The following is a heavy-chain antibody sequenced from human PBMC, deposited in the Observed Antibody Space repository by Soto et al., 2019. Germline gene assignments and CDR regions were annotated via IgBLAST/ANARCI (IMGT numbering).Heavy chain of an antibody. CDR1: GFTFSSYS. CDR3: AKKVHYGSGSQFFDY. D-gene: IGHD3-10*01. CDR2: FRSGGDDDTT. J-gene: IGHJ4*02. V-gene: IGHV3-23*01. Sequence: RLSCAASGFTFSSYSMSWVRQAPGKGLEWVSGFRSGGDDDTTYCADSVRGRFTISRDNSKNTLFLQMNSLRAEDTAIYYCAKKVHYGSGSQFFDYWGQGTLATVSS.